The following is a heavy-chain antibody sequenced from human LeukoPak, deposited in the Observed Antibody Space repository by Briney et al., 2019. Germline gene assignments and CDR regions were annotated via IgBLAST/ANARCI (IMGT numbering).Heavy chain of an antibody. Sequence: SVKVSCEASGGTFSSYAISWVRQAPGQGLEWMGGIIPIFGTANYAQKFQGRVTITADESTSTAYMELSSLRSEDTAVYYCAREVAAAGIFDYWGQGTLVTVSS. D-gene: IGHD6-13*01. CDR2: IIPIFGTA. J-gene: IGHJ4*02. V-gene: IGHV1-69*13. CDR1: GGTFSSYA. CDR3: AREVAAAGIFDY.